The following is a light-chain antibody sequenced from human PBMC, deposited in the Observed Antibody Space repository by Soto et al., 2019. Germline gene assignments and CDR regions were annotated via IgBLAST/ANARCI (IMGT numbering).Light chain of an antibody. Sequence: DIQLTHSPVSIFPSXGHCVTITXXVSQGISSYLNWYRQKPGKVPKLLIYAASSLQSGVPSRFSGSGSGTDFTLTITSLQPEDFATYYCQQTYSTPITFGQGTRLEIK. CDR1: QGISSY. CDR2: AAS. J-gene: IGKJ5*01. V-gene: IGKV1-39*01. CDR3: QQTYSTPIT.